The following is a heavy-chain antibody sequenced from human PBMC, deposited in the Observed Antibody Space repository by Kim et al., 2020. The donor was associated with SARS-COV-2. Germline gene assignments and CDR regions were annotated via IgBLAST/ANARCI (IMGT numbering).Heavy chain of an antibody. CDR3: ARGREYYYDSSGYYGDAFDI. D-gene: IGHD3-22*01. V-gene: IGHV5-51*01. CDR1: GYSFTSYW. J-gene: IGHJ3*02. CDR2: IYPGDSDT. Sequence: GESLKISCKGSGYSFTSYWIGWVRQMPGKGLEWMGIIYPGDSDTRYSPSSQGQVTISADKSISTAYLQWSSLKASDTAMYYCARGREYYYDSSGYYGDAFDIWGQGTIVTVSS.